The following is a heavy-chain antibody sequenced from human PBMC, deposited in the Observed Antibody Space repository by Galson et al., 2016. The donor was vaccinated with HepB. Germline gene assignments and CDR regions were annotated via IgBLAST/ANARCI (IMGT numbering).Heavy chain of an antibody. V-gene: IGHV3-48*04. CDR1: GFRFSTYS. D-gene: IGHD7-27*01. CDR2: INSRSDNI. Sequence: SLRLSCEGSGFRFSTYSMNWVRQAPGKGLVWVAYINSRSDNIHYADTVKGRFTISRDNAKNSLYLQMNGLRVEDTAVYYCASLGRWGQGTLVTVSS. CDR3: ASLGR. J-gene: IGHJ4*02.